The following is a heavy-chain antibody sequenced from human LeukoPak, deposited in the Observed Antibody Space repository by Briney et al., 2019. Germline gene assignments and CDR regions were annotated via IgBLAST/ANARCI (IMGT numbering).Heavy chain of an antibody. Sequence: GGSLRLSCAASGFTLSTFDMNWVRQAPGKGLEWVSSNSTSSRYIYYRDSVKGRFTISRDDAKNSLYLQMNSLRVEDTAVYYCARADCSGSTCYLRRSWFDPWGQGTLVTVSS. J-gene: IGHJ5*02. D-gene: IGHD2-2*01. CDR1: GFTLSTFD. V-gene: IGHV3-21*01. CDR3: ARADCSGSTCYLRRSWFDP. CDR2: NSTSSRYI.